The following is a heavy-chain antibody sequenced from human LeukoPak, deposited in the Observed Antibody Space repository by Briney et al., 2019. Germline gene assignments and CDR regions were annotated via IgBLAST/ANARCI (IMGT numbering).Heavy chain of an antibody. Sequence: SGPTLVNPTQTLTLTCTFSGFSISTSGVGVGWIRQPPGEALEWLALIYWDNDKRYSRSLSSRFTITKDTSKNQVVVTMDNMDPVDTATYYCARTVPSSSIVRGFDYWGQGILVTVSS. D-gene: IGHD3-10*01. CDR1: GFSISTSGVG. J-gene: IGHJ4*02. CDR3: ARTVPSSSIVRGFDY. CDR2: IYWDNDK. V-gene: IGHV2-5*02.